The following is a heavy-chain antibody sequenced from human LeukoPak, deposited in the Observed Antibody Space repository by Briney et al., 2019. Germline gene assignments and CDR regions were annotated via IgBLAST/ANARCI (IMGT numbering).Heavy chain of an antibody. V-gene: IGHV4-34*01. CDR3: ARLRMVRGVNHGMDV. CDR2: INHSGST. CDR1: GGSFSGYY. Sequence: SETLSLTCAVYGGSFSGYYLSWIRQPPGKGLEWIGEINHSGSTNYNPSLKSRVTISVDTSKNQFSLKLSSVTAADTAVYYCARLRMVRGVNHGMDVWGKGTTVTVSS. D-gene: IGHD3-10*01. J-gene: IGHJ6*04.